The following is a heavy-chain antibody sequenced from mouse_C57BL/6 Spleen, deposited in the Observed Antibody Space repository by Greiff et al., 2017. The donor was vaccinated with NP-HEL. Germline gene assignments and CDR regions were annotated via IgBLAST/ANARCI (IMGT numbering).Heavy chain of an antibody. J-gene: IGHJ1*03. CDR3: ARGGNYEYFDV. CDR1: GFNIKDYY. D-gene: IGHD2-1*01. CDR2: IDPEDGGT. V-gene: IGHV14-2*01. Sequence: EVQLQQSGAELVKPGASVKLSCTASGFNIKDYYMHWVKQRPEQGLEWIGRIDPEDGGTKYAPKFQGKATITADTSSNTAYLQLSSLTSEDTAVYCCARGGNYEYFDVWGTWTTVTVSS.